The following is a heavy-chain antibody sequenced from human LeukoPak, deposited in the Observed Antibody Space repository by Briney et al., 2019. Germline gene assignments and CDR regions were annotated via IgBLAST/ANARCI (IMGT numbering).Heavy chain of an antibody. Sequence: ASVKVSCKASGGTFSSYAISWVRQAPGQGLEWMGWISAYNGNTNYAQKLQGRVTMTTDTSTSTAYMELRSLRSDDTAVYYCARWGYGSGRYTNDYWGQGTLVTVSS. D-gene: IGHD3-10*01. CDR3: ARWGYGSGRYTNDY. V-gene: IGHV1-18*01. CDR2: ISAYNGNT. CDR1: GGTFSSYA. J-gene: IGHJ4*02.